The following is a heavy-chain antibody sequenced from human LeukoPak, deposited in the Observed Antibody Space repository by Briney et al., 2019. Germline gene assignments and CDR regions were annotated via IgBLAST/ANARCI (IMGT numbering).Heavy chain of an antibody. V-gene: IGHV4-59*12. J-gene: IGHJ4*02. CDR1: GGSISSYY. D-gene: IGHD6-13*01. Sequence: SETLSLTCTVSGGSISSYYWSWIRQPPGKGLEWIGYIYYSGSTNYNPSLKSRVTISVDTSKNQFSLKLSSVTAADTAVYYCAREGVIAAAAGTEYDYWGQGTLVTVSS. CDR2: IYYSGST. CDR3: AREGVIAAAAGTEYDY.